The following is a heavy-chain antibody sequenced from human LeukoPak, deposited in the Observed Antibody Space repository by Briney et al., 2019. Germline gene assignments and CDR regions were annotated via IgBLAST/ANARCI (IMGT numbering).Heavy chain of an antibody. J-gene: IGHJ4*02. Sequence: PGGSLRLSCAASGFTFSDYYMSWMRQAPGKGLEWVSYISSSGKTIYYADSVKGRFTISRDSAKNSPYLQMNSLRAEDTAVYYCARDQYYYDSSAHPLYWGQGTLVTVSS. CDR3: ARDQYYYDSSAHPLY. V-gene: IGHV3-11*01. D-gene: IGHD3-22*01. CDR2: ISSSGKTI. CDR1: GFTFSDYY.